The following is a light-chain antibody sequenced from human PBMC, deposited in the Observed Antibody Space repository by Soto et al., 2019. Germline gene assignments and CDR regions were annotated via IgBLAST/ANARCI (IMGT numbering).Light chain of an antibody. Sequence: AIQMTQSPSSLSASVGDRVNITCRASQGISNDLAWYQQRPWAAPKLLIFASSSLQPGSPSRFRGSGSGTDFTLTITRLLPYDCATYYCLREYTYPRTFGQGTKVAI. J-gene: IGKJ1*01. CDR2: ASS. V-gene: IGKV1-6*01. CDR1: QGISND. CDR3: LREYTYPRT.